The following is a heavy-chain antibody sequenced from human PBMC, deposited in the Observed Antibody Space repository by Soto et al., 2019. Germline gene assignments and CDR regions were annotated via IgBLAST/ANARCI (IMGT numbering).Heavy chain of an antibody. CDR1: GGTFSSYA. CDR3: ARDAASYYDSSGNL. CDR2: IIPIFGTA. J-gene: IGHJ5*02. D-gene: IGHD3-22*01. V-gene: IGHV1-69*13. Sequence: SVKVSCKASGGTFSSYAISWVRQAPGQGLEWMGGIIPIFGTANYAQKFQGRVTITADESTSTAYMELSSLRSEDTAVYYCARDAASYYDSSGNLWGQGTLVTVSS.